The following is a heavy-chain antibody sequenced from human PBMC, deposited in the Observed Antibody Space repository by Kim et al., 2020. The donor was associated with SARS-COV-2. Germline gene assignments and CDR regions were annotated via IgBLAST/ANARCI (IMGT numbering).Heavy chain of an antibody. J-gene: IGHJ4*02. Sequence: YPRNGQGRVTITADKSTGTAYMELSSLRSEDTAVYYCAREGEWLRSPFDYWGQGTLVTVSS. CDR3: AREGEWLRSPFDY. V-gene: IGHV1-69*04. D-gene: IGHD5-12*01.